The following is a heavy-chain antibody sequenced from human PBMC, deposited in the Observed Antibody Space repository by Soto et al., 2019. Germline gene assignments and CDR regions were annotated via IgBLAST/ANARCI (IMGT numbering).Heavy chain of an antibody. CDR2: MYHSGSP. CDR3: ARTRGNVVGLNLEDTYFNP. CDR1: GGSISTGDFS. Sequence: QVQLQESGPGLVKPSQTLSLTCTVSGGSISTGDFSWTWIRQHPGKGLEWIGDMYHSGSPYYNPSLKSRLTVSVDPFKTQCSLRVSSVTAAGTAVYYCARTRGNVVGLNLEDTYFNPGGRGTLVTVSS. D-gene: IGHD2-21*01. V-gene: IGHV4-31*03. J-gene: IGHJ5*02.